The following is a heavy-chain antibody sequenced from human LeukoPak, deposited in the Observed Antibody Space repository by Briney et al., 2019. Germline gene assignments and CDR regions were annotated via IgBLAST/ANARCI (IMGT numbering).Heavy chain of an antibody. J-gene: IGHJ4*02. CDR2: IIPIFGTA. D-gene: IGHD1-26*01. Sequence: SVTVSCKASGGTLSSYAISWVRQAPGQGLEWMGRIIPIFGTANYAQKFQGRGTITTDESTSTAYMELSSLRSEDTAVYYCARDWLHSGSYDTQGWGQGTLVTVSS. CDR3: ARDWLHSGSYDTQG. CDR1: GGTLSSYA. V-gene: IGHV1-69*05.